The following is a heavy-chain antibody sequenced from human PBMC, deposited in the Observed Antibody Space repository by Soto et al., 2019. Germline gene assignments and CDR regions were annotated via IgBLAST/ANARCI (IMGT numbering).Heavy chain of an antibody. D-gene: IGHD3-9*01. CDR2: IFYGHGT. CDR1: GGSVTSSTSS. CDR3: ARQPTGYPNWFDA. V-gene: IGHV4-39*01. J-gene: IGHJ5*02. Sequence: QVQLQESGPGLVNPSETLSLTCTVSGGSVTSSTSSWAWVSQPPGKGLHWIGTIFYGHGTYYNPSLESRVTISLDTSKIQFSLELTSVTAADTAVYYCARQPTGYPNWFDAWGRGILVIVSS.